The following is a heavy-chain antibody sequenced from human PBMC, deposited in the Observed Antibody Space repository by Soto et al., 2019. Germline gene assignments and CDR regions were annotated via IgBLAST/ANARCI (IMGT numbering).Heavy chain of an antibody. V-gene: IGHV3-30-3*01. D-gene: IGHD2-21*02. CDR1: EFAFSTHA. CDR2: ISFDGTNK. J-gene: IGHJ5*02. CDR3: SASRDYNWFDP. Sequence: PGGSLRLSCAASEFAFSTHAMHWVRQAPGEGLEWVAVISFDGTNKYCADSVKGRFIISRDNSRSTLYLQMNSLRIEDTAVYYCSASRDYNWFDPWGQGTLVTVSS.